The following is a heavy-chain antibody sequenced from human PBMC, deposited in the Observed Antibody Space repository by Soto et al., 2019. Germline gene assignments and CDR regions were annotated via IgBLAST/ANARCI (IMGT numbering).Heavy chain of an antibody. D-gene: IGHD3-3*01. CDR3: ARDQYYDFWSGPYYYYGMDV. J-gene: IGHJ6*02. V-gene: IGHV1-18*01. CDR1: GYTFTSYG. CDR2: ISAYNGNT. Sequence: ASVKVSCKASGYTFTSYGISWVRQAPGQGLEWMGWISAYNGNTSYAQKLQGRVTMTTDTSTSTAYMELRSLRSDDTAVYYCARDQYYDFWSGPYYYYGMDVWGQGTTVTVSS.